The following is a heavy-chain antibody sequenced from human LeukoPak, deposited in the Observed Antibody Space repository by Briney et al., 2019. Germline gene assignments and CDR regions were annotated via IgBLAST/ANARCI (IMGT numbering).Heavy chain of an antibody. V-gene: IGHV3-74*01. D-gene: IGHD6-13*01. Sequence: PGGSLTLSCAASGFTFSNYWMHWVRQAPGKGLVWLSRINSDGSSTSYADSVKGRFTISRDNAKNTLYVQMNSLRDEDTAVYSCVRQYRVAAAAHYWGEGTLVTVSS. CDR2: INSDGSST. J-gene: IGHJ4*02. CDR3: VRQYRVAAAAHY. CDR1: GFTFSNYW.